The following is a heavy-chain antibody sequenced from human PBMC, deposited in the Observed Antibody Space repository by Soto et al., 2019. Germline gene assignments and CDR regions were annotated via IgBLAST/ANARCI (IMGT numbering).Heavy chain of an antibody. V-gene: IGHV3-33*01. J-gene: IGHJ5*02. CDR2: IWHDGTNK. CDR1: GFTFSYYG. D-gene: IGHD7-27*01. Sequence: QVQLVESGGGVVQPGRSLRLSCAASGFTFSYYGMHWVRQAPGKGLVWVAIIWHDGTNKYYTDSVKGRFTISRDNSKNTLYLQLNILRAEDTAVYYCARSVRGECAGATFYNWGVCDPWRQGTLLTVSS. CDR3: ARSVRGECAGATFYNWGVCDP.